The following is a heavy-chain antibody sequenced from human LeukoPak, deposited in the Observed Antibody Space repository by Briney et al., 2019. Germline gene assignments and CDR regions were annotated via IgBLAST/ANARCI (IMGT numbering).Heavy chain of an antibody. CDR1: GGSISSSNW. J-gene: IGHJ6*02. CDR3: ARSSFDYYYGMDV. Sequence: PSGTLSLTCAVSGGSISSSNWWCWVRPPPGRGLEWIGEIYHSGSTNYNPSLKSRVTISVDKSKNQFSLKLSSVTAADTAVYYCARSSFDYYYGMDVWGQGTTVTVSS. CDR2: IYHSGST. V-gene: IGHV4-4*02.